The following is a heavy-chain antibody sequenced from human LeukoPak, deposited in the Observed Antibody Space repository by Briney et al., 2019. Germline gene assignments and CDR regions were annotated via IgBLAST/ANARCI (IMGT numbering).Heavy chain of an antibody. D-gene: IGHD5-18*01. Sequence: GGPLRLSCAASEFTFSSYGMHWVRQAPGKGLEWVAVISYDGRVKYYADSVKGRFTISRDNSKNMLYLQMDSLRAEDTAVYYCTKEITAHTAVAVDYWGQGTLVTVSS. CDR2: ISYDGRVK. J-gene: IGHJ4*02. CDR3: TKEITAHTAVAVDY. V-gene: IGHV3-30*18. CDR1: EFTFSSYG.